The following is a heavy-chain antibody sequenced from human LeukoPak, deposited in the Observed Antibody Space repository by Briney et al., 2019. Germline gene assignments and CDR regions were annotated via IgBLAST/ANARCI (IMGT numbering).Heavy chain of an antibody. Sequence: SETLSLTCTVSGDSISGYYWSWIRQPAGKGLEWLGRVYSSGSTKYNPSLESRVTMSVDTSKNQFSLKLNFVTAADTAVYYCARVGSGYDFFDYWGQGTLVTVSS. V-gene: IGHV4-4*07. J-gene: IGHJ4*02. CDR3: ARVGSGYDFFDY. CDR1: GDSISGYY. CDR2: VYSSGST. D-gene: IGHD3/OR15-3a*01.